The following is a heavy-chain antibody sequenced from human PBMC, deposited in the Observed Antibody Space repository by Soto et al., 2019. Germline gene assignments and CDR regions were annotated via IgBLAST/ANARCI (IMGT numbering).Heavy chain of an antibody. CDR2: IYNEFT. V-gene: IGHV3-66*01. Sequence: EVQLVESGGGLVQPGGSLRLSCDASGFTVTDIYMNWVRQAPGKGLEWVSVIYNEFTDYADSVRGRFSISTDSSKNALYLQMNSLRAEDSAVYYCVRGPRYCSGGSCSIMGDAFDIWGQGTMVTVSS. CDR1: GFTVTDIY. CDR3: VRGPRYCSGGSCSIMGDAFDI. D-gene: IGHD2-15*01. J-gene: IGHJ3*02.